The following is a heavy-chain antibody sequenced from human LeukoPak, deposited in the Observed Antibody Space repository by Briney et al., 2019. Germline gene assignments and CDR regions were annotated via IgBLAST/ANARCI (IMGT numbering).Heavy chain of an antibody. Sequence: PGGSLRLSCVASGFTFNSYGMHWVRQAPGKGLEWVGFIQNDGSDQNYADSAKGRFIISRDNSENTLYLQVNSLRAEDTAVYYCAKARDITMKVVIIPAAFDMWGQGTLVTVSS. D-gene: IGHD3-22*01. CDR3: AKARDITMKVVIIPAAFDM. CDR1: GFTFNSYG. J-gene: IGHJ3*02. CDR2: IQNDGSDQ. V-gene: IGHV3-30*02.